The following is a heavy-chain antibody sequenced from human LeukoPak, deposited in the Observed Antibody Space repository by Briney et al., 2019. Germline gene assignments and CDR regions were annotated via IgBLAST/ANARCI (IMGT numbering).Heavy chain of an antibody. Sequence: GGSLRLSCAASGPTFSNAWMSWVRQSPGKGLEWVGRIKSKTDGGTTDYAAPVKGRFTISRDDSKNTLYLQMNSLKTEDTAVYYCTTDSNSGSYGVFDYWGQGTLVTVSS. CDR3: TTDSNSGSYGVFDY. D-gene: IGHD1-26*01. V-gene: IGHV3-15*01. CDR1: GPTFSNAW. J-gene: IGHJ4*02. CDR2: IKSKTDGGTT.